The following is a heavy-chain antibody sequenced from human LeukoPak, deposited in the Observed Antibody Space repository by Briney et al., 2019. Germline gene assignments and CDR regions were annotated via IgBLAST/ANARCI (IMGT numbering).Heavy chain of an antibody. Sequence: GGSLRLSCKASGFTFSTYSMNWVRQAPGKRLEWVSYIRSSGSPRYYADSVKGRFTISRDNAKKSVYLQMNSLRDEDTAVYYCVRDPDALDYWGQGTQVTVSS. CDR2: IRSSGSPR. V-gene: IGHV3-48*02. CDR1: GFTFSTYS. J-gene: IGHJ4*02. CDR3: VRDPDALDY.